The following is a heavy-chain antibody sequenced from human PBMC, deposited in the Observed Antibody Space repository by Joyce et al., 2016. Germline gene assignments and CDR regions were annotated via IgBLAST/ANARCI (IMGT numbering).Heavy chain of an antibody. CDR2: IYAGGGT. J-gene: IGHJ4*02. D-gene: IGHD3-16*01. CDR3: AGGGPRSIYYFDY. CDR1: GFAVGNNY. V-gene: IGHV3-53*04. Sequence: EVRLVESGGGLVQPGGSLRLSCAASGFAVGNNYVIWVRRAPGKGLEGVSLIYAGGGTYYADSLKGRFTISRHNSKNTVYLQMNSLRAEDTAVYYCAGGGPRSIYYFDYWGQGILVTVSS.